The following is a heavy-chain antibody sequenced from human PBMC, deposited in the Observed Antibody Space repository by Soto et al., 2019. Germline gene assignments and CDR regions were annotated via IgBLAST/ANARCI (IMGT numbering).Heavy chain of an antibody. Sequence: EVQLVESGGGLVRPGGSRRLSCAASGFTFSAYWMHWVRQIPGKGLLWVARIKSDGTYTSYADSVQGRFTISRDSAKKTLFLQMNSLRVEDTGVYYCATENAYSSSGVFDHWGLGTLVTVSS. D-gene: IGHD3-10*01. J-gene: IGHJ4*02. CDR3: ATENAYSSSGVFDH. CDR1: GFTFSAYW. V-gene: IGHV3-74*01. CDR2: IKSDGTYT.